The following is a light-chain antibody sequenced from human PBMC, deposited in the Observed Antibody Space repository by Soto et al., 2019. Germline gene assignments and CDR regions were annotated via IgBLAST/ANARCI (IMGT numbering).Light chain of an antibody. Sequence: MVLTQSPGTLSLSPGERATLSCRASQSVSSSYLAWYQQKPGQAPRLLIYGASSGATGIPDRFSGSGSGTDFTLTISRLEPEDFAVYYCQQYGRSPRTFGQGTRVEVK. CDR1: QSVSSSY. J-gene: IGKJ1*01. CDR2: GAS. V-gene: IGKV3-20*01. CDR3: QQYGRSPRT.